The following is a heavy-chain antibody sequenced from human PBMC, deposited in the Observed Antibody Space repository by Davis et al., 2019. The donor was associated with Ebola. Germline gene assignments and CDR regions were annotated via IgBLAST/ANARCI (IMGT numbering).Heavy chain of an antibody. D-gene: IGHD1-20*01. J-gene: IGHJ6*02. CDR3: ARVQSRYNWNDVRYDYYGMDV. CDR2: IYYSGDA. V-gene: IGHV4-59*01. Sequence: SETLSLTCTVSGASISSYYWSWIRQPPGKGLEWIGYIYYSGDAIYNPSLKSRVSISIDTSKNQSSLKLSSVTAADTAVYHCARVQSRYNWNDVRYDYYGMDVWGQGTTVTVSS. CDR1: GASISSYY.